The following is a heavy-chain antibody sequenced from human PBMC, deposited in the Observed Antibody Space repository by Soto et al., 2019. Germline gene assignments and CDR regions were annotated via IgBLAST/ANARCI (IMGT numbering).Heavy chain of an antibody. Sequence: LSLTCAVSGFFISSGNYWGWIRKPPGKGLEWIGSIFHGGNTYYNPSLKSRVTISVDMSKNQFSLKLNSVTAADTAVYYCARARWYDAFDVWGQGTVATVSS. V-gene: IGHV4-38-2*01. D-gene: IGHD2-15*01. CDR1: GFFISSGNY. J-gene: IGHJ3*01. CDR3: ARARWYDAFDV. CDR2: IFHGGNT.